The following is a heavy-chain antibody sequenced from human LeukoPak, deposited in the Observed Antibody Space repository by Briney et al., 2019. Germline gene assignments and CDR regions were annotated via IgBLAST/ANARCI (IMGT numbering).Heavy chain of an antibody. Sequence: PGRSLRLSCAASGLTFSSYGMHWVRQAPGKGLEWVAVISYDGSNKYYTDSVKGRFTISRDNSKNTLYLQMNSLRAEDTAVYYCAKGEGVTMVRGVIYYYYYGMDVWGKGTTVTVSS. CDR1: GLTFSSYG. D-gene: IGHD3-10*01. V-gene: IGHV3-30*18. CDR3: AKGEGVTMVRGVIYYYYYGMDV. CDR2: ISYDGSNK. J-gene: IGHJ6*04.